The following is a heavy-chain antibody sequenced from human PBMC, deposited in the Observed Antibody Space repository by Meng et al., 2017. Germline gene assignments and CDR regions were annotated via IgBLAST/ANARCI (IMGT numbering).Heavy chain of an antibody. J-gene: IGHJ4*02. Sequence: QVQLVQSWAGVKKPVASVNVSCKASGYLFTGYYIHWVRQAPGQGLEWMGQINPNSGVTNFAQRFQGRVTMTRDTSISTAYMELSRLTSDDTAVYYCAREIASRGNHARWGQGTLVTVSS. CDR3: AREIASRGNHAR. D-gene: IGHD4-23*01. V-gene: IGHV1-2*06. CDR2: INPNSGVT. CDR1: GYLFTGYY.